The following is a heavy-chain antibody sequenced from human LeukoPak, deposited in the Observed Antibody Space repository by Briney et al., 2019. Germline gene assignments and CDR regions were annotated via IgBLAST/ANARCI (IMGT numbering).Heavy chain of an antibody. CDR2: ISSSGSTI. CDR1: GFTFSDYY. Sequence: PGGSLRLSCAASGFTFSDYYMSWIRPPPGKGLEWVSYISSSGSTIYYADSVKGRFTISRDNAKNSLYLQMNSLRAEDTAVYYCAKIAVAGRRDDAFDIWGQGTMVTVSS. D-gene: IGHD6-19*01. J-gene: IGHJ3*02. V-gene: IGHV3-11*01. CDR3: AKIAVAGRRDDAFDI.